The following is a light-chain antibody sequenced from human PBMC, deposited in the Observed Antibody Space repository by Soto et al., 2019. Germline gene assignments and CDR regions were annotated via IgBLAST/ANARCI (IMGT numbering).Light chain of an antibody. CDR3: QQRSVWPLT. V-gene: IGKV3-11*01. J-gene: IGKJ4*01. CDR2: DSS. Sequence: EVVLTQFPATLSLSPGDGATLSCRASQSVSSYLAWYQQKRGQAPRLLIYDSSNRATGIPARFSSSGSGTDFSLIISSLEPEDFAVYYCQQRSVWPLTFGGGTKVEIK. CDR1: QSVSSY.